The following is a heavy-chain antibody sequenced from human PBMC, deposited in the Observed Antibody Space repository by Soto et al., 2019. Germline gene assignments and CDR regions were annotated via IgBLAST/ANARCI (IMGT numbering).Heavy chain of an antibody. CDR1: GDSVFTNSAAA. Sequence: QVPLQPSGPGLVKPSQTLSLTCAISGDSVFTNSAAAWNWIRQSPSSGLEWLGRTFYRSKWYTAYASTEKGRITDNLVTAKNHLSLQLNSVTPADPVLACYTSDLAGDMDIWGQGTTVNVSS. CDR2: TFYRSKWYT. V-gene: IGHV6-1*01. CDR3: TSDLAGDMDI. J-gene: IGHJ6*02.